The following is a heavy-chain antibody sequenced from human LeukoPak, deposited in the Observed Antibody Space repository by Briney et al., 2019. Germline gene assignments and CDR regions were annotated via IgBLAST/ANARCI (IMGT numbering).Heavy chain of an antibody. D-gene: IGHD1-26*01. J-gene: IGHJ4*02. Sequence: PGGSLRLSCAASGFTFSSYGMSWVRQAPGKGLEWVSAISGSGGSTYYADSVKGRFTISRDNAKNSLYLQMNSLRAEDTAVYYCAREGGEWELLRTFDYWGQGTLVTVSS. V-gene: IGHV3-23*01. CDR2: ISGSGGST. CDR3: AREGGEWELLRTFDY. CDR1: GFTFSSYG.